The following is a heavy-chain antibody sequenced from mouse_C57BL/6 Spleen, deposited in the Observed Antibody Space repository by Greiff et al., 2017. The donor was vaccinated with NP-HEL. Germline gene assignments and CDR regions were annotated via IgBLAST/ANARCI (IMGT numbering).Heavy chain of an antibody. CDR3: ARWGKGDFDY. V-gene: IGHV1-4*01. CDR1: GYTFTSYT. J-gene: IGHJ2*01. CDR2: INPSSGYT. Sequence: VKLMESGAELARPGASVKMSCKASGYTFTSYTMHWVKQRPGQGLEWIGYINPSSGYTKYNQKFKDKATLTADKSSSTAYMQLSSLTSEDSAVYYCARWGKGDFDYWGQGTTLTVSS. D-gene: IGHD1-3*01.